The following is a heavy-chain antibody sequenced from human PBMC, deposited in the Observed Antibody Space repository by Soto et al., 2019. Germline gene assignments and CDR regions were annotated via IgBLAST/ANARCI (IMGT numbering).Heavy chain of an antibody. CDR1: RISFNYYW. Sequence: EVQLVESGGGLVQPGGSLRLSCAASRISFNYYWMTWVRQAPGKGLEGVANIKEDGSEKHYVDSVKGRFTISRDNAKNSLYLQMNNLRAEDTAMYYCARDTRESDSTGYRPSDLWGQGALVTVSS. CDR3: ARDTRESDSTGYRPSDL. V-gene: IGHV3-7*05. CDR2: IKEDGSEK. D-gene: IGHD3-22*01. J-gene: IGHJ5*02.